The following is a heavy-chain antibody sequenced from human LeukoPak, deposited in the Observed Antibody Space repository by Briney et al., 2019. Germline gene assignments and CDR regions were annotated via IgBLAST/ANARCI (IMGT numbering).Heavy chain of an antibody. CDR1: GFTFRNYG. V-gene: IGHV3-23*01. J-gene: IGHJ4*02. Sequence: PGGTLRLSCAASGFTFRNYGMNWVRQAPGKGLEWLSGISPRGGGTYYADSVKGRFTISRDDSKSTLSLQMNSLRVEDTAVYYCARDLAWGAFDYWGQGTLVTVSS. CDR3: ARDLAWGAFDY. CDR2: ISPRGGGT. D-gene: IGHD7-27*01.